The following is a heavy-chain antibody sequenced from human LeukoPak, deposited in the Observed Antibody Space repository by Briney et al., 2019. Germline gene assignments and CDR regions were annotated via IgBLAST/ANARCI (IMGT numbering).Heavy chain of an antibody. CDR1: GFTFSSYW. CDR2: IKQDGSEK. CDR3: ARSHPYYYDKLWDAFDI. J-gene: IGHJ3*02. V-gene: IGHV3-7*01. D-gene: IGHD3-22*01. Sequence: PGGSLRLSCAASGFTFSSYWMSWVRQAPGKGLEWVANIKQDGSEKYYVDSVKGRFTISRDNAKNSLYLQMNSLRAEDTAVYYCARSHPYYYDKLWDAFDIWGQGTMVTVSS.